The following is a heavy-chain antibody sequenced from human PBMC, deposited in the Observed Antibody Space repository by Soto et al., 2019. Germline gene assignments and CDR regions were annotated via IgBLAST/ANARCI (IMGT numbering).Heavy chain of an antibody. J-gene: IGHJ4*02. Sequence: EAQLLESGGGLVQPGGSLRLSCVASGFTFNYYDVSWVRRPPGKGLEWVSTISDTGGDTYYGDSVKGRFAISRDKSRSTVFLQTHSLRVVDTALYYCATSSGRLSLATLAGLIPLGFDYWGQGILVTVSS. CDR2: ISDTGGDT. V-gene: IGHV3-23*01. D-gene: IGHD3-16*02. CDR3: ATSSGRLSLATLAGLIPLGFDY. CDR1: GFTFNYYD.